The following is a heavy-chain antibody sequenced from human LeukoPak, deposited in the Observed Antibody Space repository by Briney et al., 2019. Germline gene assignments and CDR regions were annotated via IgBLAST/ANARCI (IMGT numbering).Heavy chain of an antibody. D-gene: IGHD3-10*01. CDR3: AKDRVHYGSGSDY. V-gene: IGHV3-30*02. CDR2: IRSDGSNK. Sequence: GGSLRLSCAGSGFSFSSYGMHWVRQAPGKGLEWMAFIRSDGSNKYYADSVKGRFTISRDNSKNTVYPEINGLRVEDTAVYYCAKDRVHYGSGSDYWGQGTLVTVSS. J-gene: IGHJ4*02. CDR1: GFSFSSYG.